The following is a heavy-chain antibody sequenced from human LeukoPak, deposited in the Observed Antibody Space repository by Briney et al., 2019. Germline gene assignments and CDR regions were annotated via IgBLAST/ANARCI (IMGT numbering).Heavy chain of an antibody. Sequence: GSLRLSCAASGFTFSSHWMHWVRQAPGKGLVWVSRINSDGITTSYADSVKGRFTISRDNAKNTLYLQMNSLRAEDTAVYFCARANDSSGYYDYWGQGTLVTVSS. J-gene: IGHJ4*02. CDR2: INSDGITT. V-gene: IGHV3-74*01. CDR3: ARANDSSGYYDY. D-gene: IGHD3-22*01. CDR1: GFTFSSHW.